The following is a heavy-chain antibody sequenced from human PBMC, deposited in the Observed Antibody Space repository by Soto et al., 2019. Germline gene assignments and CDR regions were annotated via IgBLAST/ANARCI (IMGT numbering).Heavy chain of an antibody. CDR3: ARRSRVPAAVFDS. CDR1: GGSISTTSYF. J-gene: IGHJ4*02. CDR2: IYYSGIT. V-gene: IGHV4-39*01. D-gene: IGHD2-2*01. Sequence: QVLLQDSGPGLVKPSETLSLTCTVSGGSISTTSYFWGWIRQPPGKGLEWVGSIYYSGITYYNPSLKSRVTLSIDTSKNQFSLNLSSVTAADTAVYYCARRSRVPAAVFDSWGQGTLVTVSS.